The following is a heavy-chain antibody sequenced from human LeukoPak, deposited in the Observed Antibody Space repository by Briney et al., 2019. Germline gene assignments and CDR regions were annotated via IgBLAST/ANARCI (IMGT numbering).Heavy chain of an antibody. J-gene: IGHJ4*02. Sequence: GGSLRLSXAASGFTFSSYEMNWVRQAPGKGLEWVSYISSSGSTIYYADSVKGRFTISRDNAKNSLYLQMNSLRAEDTAVYYCALDQWRFDYWGQGTLVTVSS. CDR3: ALDQWRFDY. CDR1: GFTFSSYE. D-gene: IGHD1/OR15-1a*01. CDR2: ISSSGSTI. V-gene: IGHV3-48*03.